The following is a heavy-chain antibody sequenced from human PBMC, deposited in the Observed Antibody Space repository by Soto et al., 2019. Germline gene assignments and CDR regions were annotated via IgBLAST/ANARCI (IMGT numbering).Heavy chain of an antibody. V-gene: IGHV1-2*02. J-gene: IGHJ4*02. D-gene: IGHD3-10*01. CDR1: GYTFTGYY. CDR2: INPNGGGT. Sequence: ASVKVSCKASGYTFTGYYMHWVRQAPGQGLEWMGWINPNGGGTNYAQKFQGRVTMTRDTSISTAYMELSRLRSDDTAVYYCARRKITMVRGVLAPFDYWGQGTLVTVSS. CDR3: ARRKITMVRGVLAPFDY.